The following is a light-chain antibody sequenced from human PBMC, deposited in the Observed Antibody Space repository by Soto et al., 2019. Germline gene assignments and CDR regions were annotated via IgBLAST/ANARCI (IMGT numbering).Light chain of an antibody. J-gene: IGKJ1*01. Sequence: DIQLTQSPSTLSASVGDRVTITCRASESINTWLAWYQQKPGKAPNFLIYDASSLESGVPSRFSASGSGTEFTLTISSLQPDDVATYYCQHSNSYSEAFGQGTKVDIK. CDR2: DAS. V-gene: IGKV1-5*01. CDR3: QHSNSYSEA. CDR1: ESINTW.